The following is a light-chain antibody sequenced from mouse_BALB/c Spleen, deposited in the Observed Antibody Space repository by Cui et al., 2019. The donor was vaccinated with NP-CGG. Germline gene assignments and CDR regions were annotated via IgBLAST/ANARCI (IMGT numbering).Light chain of an antibody. CDR3: ALWYSNHWV. J-gene: IGLJ1*01. CDR1: TGAVTTSNY. Sequence: QAVVTQESALTTSPGETVTLTCRSSTGAVTTSNYANWVQEKPDHLFTGLIGGTNNRAPGVPARFSGSLIGYKAALTITGAQTADEAIYFCALWYSNHWVFGGGTKLTVL. CDR2: GTN. V-gene: IGLV1*01.